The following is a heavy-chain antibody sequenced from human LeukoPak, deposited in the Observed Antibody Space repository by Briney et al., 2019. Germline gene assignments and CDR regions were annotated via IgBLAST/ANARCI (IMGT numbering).Heavy chain of an antibody. J-gene: IGHJ4*02. Sequence: SETLSLTCAVYGGSFSGYYWSWIRQPPGKGLEWIGEINHSGSTNYNPSLKSRVTISVDTSKNQFSLKLSSVTAADTAVYYCAKGWGAVAGTFYFDYWGQGTLVTVSS. CDR3: AKGWGAVAGTFYFDY. V-gene: IGHV4-34*01. CDR2: INHSGST. D-gene: IGHD6-19*01. CDR1: GGSFSGYY.